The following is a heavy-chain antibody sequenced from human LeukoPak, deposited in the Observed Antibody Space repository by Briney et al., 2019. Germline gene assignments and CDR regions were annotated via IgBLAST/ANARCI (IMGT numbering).Heavy chain of an antibody. V-gene: IGHV4-34*01. CDR3: AREMEVGQYDAFDI. J-gene: IGHJ3*02. CDR2: INHRGST. CDR1: GGSFRGYY. Sequence: SETLSLTXAVYGGSFRGYYWSWIRQPPGKGLEWIGEINHRGSTNYNPSLKSLVTISVDTSKKQFSLNLSSVTAADTAMYYCAREMEVGQYDAFDIWGQGTMVTVSS. D-gene: IGHD1-26*01.